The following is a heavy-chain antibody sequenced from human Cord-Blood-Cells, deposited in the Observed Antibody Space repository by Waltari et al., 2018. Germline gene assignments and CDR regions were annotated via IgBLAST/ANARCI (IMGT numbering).Heavy chain of an antibody. CDR2: MNPNSGNT. CDR3: ARKGLVRGFWSGYYYYGMDV. Sequence: QVQLVQSGAEVKKPGASVKVSCKASGYTFTSYDINWVRQATGQGLEWMGWMNPNSGNTGYAQKFQGRVTMTRNTSISTAYMELSSLRSEDTAVYYCARKGLVRGFWSGYYYYGMDVWGQGTTVTVSS. J-gene: IGHJ6*02. V-gene: IGHV1-8*01. CDR1: GYTFTSYD. D-gene: IGHD3-3*01.